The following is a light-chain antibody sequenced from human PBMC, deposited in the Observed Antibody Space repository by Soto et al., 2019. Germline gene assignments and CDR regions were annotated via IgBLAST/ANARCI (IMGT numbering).Light chain of an antibody. J-gene: IGKJ4*01. Sequence: DILITQSPDSLAGSLWWGPTINCQSSQSVLYRSNNKNYLAWYQQKPGQPPKLLIYWSSTRESGVPDRFSGSGSGTDFTLTISSLQAEDVAVYYCQQYYTSPLTFGGGTKVDIK. CDR3: QQYYTSPLT. CDR1: QSVLYRSNNKNY. CDR2: WSS. V-gene: IGKV4-1*01.